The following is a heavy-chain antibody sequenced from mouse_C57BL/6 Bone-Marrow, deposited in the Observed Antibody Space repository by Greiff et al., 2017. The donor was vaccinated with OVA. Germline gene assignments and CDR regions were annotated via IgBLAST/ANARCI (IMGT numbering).Heavy chain of an antibody. Sequence: EVQLVESGGGLVKPGGSLKLSCAASGFTFSSYAMSWVRQTPEKRLEWVATISDGGSYTYYPDNVKGRFTISRDNAKNNLYLQMSHLKSENTAIYYCAKRGFDYWGQGTTLTVSS. J-gene: IGHJ2*01. CDR3: AKRGFDY. V-gene: IGHV5-4*01. CDR1: GFTFSSYA. CDR2: ISDGGSYT.